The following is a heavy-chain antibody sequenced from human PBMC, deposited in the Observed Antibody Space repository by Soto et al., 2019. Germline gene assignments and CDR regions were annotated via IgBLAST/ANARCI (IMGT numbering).Heavy chain of an antibody. J-gene: IGHJ4*02. D-gene: IGHD3-22*01. CDR3: AKAYYYDSSGSFDY. CDR2: ISGSGGST. Sequence: GGSLRLSCAASGFTFISYAMSWVRQAPGKGLEWVSAISGSGGSTYYADSVKGRFTISRDNSKNTLYLQMNSLRAEDTAVYYCAKAYYYDSSGSFDYWGQGTLVTVSS. CDR1: GFTFISYA. V-gene: IGHV3-23*01.